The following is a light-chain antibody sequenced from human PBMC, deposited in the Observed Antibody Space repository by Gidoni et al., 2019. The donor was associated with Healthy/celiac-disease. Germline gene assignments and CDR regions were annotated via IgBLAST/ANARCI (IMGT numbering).Light chain of an antibody. CDR2: RNN. Sequence: QSVLTQPPSASGTPGQRVTISCSGRSSNIGSNYVYWYQQLPGTAPKLLIYRNNQRPSGLPDRFSGSKSGTSASLAISGLRSEDEADYYCAAWDDSLSGWVFGGGTKLTVL. J-gene: IGLJ3*02. CDR1: SSNIGSNY. V-gene: IGLV1-47*01. CDR3: AAWDDSLSGWV.